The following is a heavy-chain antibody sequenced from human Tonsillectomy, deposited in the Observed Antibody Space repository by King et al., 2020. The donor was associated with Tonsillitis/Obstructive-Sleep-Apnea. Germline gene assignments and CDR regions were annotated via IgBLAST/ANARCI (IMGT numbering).Heavy chain of an antibody. D-gene: IGHD3-16*01. Sequence: VQLVESGGGLVQPGGSLRLSCAASGFTFSSYAMTWVRQAPGKGLEWVSVISGSGGRTYYADSVKGRFTISRGNSKNTLYLHMNSLRAEDTAVYYCARGGTYYYYYMDVWGKGTTVTVSS. CDR1: GFTFSSYA. V-gene: IGHV3-23*04. CDR3: ARGGTYYYYYMDV. J-gene: IGHJ6*03. CDR2: ISGSGGRT.